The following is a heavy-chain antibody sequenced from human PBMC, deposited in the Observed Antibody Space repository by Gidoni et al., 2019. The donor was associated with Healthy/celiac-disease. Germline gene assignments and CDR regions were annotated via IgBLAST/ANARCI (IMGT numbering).Heavy chain of an antibody. Sequence: QVQLVESGGGVVQPGSSLRLSCAASVFTFRSLRMHWFRQAPGKGWEWVAVISYDGSNKYYADSVKGRFTISRDNSKNTLYLQMNSLRAEDTAVYYCAKDLSDSSGWSTRGIDYWGQGTLVTVSS. CDR1: VFTFRSLR. CDR2: ISYDGSNK. D-gene: IGHD6-19*01. V-gene: IGHV3-30*18. J-gene: IGHJ4*02. CDR3: AKDLSDSSGWSTRGIDY.